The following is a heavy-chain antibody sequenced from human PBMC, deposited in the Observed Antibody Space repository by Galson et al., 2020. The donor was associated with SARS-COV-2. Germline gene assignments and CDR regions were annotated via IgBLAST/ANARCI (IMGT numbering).Heavy chain of an antibody. Sequence: SQTLSLTCTVSGDSVTSGTYHWSWIRQPPGKTLEFIGYIYYTGSTNYTPSLKSRVTMSVDTSKNQFSLKVTSVTAADTAVYYCARLGHIWGTYRYPADYWGPGTLVTVSS. CDR1: GDSVTSGTYH. D-gene: IGHD3-16*02. CDR3: ARLGHIWGTYRYPADY. V-gene: IGHV4-61*01. CDR2: IYYTGST. J-gene: IGHJ4*02.